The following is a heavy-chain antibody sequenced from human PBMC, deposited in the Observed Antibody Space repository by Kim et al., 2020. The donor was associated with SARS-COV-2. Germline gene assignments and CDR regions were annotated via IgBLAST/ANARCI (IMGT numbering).Heavy chain of an antibody. CDR1: GGSISSDY. CDR2: IYYSGSA. CDR3: ARAPGVTIFGVVSAFAI. Sequence: SETLSLTCTVSGGSISSDYWSWIRQPPGKGLEWIGCIYYSGSAKYNHSLKSRVTISVNTSKNQFSLKLSSVTAADTAVYYCARAPGVTIFGVVSAFAIWGQGTMLTVSS. J-gene: IGHJ3*02. D-gene: IGHD3-3*01. V-gene: IGHV4-59*01.